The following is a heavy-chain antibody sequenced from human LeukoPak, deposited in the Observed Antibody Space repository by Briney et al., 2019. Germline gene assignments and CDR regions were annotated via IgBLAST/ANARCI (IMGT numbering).Heavy chain of an antibody. J-gene: IGHJ5*01. Sequence: GRSLRLSCAASGYSFSSYGMHWVRQAPGKGLEWVAVISIDGGTKYYADSVKGRFTISRDNSKNTLYLQMNSLRAEDTAVYYCAKDSGELMGEDWFDSWGQGTLVTVSS. V-gene: IGHV3-30*18. CDR3: AKDSGELMGEDWFDS. D-gene: IGHD3-10*01. CDR1: GYSFSSYG. CDR2: ISIDGGTK.